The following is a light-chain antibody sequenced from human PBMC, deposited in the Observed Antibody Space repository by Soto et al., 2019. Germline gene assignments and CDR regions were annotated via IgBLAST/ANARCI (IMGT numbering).Light chain of an antibody. CDR2: DAS. V-gene: IGKV3-20*01. J-gene: IGKJ1*01. Sequence: EIVLTQSPGTLSLSPGDRATLSCRASQSVSSTYLAWYQQKPGQAPRLLIYDASSRATGIPDRFSGSGSGTDFTLTISRLEPEDFAVYYCQQYDSSWTFDQGTKVEIK. CDR3: QQYDSSWT. CDR1: QSVSSTY.